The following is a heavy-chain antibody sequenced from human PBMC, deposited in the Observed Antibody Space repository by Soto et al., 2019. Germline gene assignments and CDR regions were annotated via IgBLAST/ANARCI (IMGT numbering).Heavy chain of an antibody. CDR1: GGSISSYY. V-gene: IGHV4-59*01. CDR3: ARAPSSSSNWFDP. J-gene: IGHJ5*02. D-gene: IGHD6-13*01. CDR2: IYYSGST. Sequence: SETLYLTCTASGGSISSYYWSWIRQPPGKGLEGFGYIYYSGSTNYNPSLKTRVTISVDTSKNQFSLKLSSVTAADTAVYYCARAPSSSSNWFDPWGQGTLVTVSS.